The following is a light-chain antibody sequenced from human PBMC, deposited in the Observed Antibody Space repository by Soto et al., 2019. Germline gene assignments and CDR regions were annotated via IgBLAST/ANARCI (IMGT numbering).Light chain of an antibody. CDR3: QQYNNWPWT. V-gene: IGKV3-15*01. CDR1: QSVSSN. CDR2: GAS. J-gene: IGKJ1*01. Sequence: EIVRTQSPATHSVSARQRATLSCGASQSVSSNLAWSKQKPGQAPRLLIYGASTRATGVPARFSGSGSGTEFTLTISSLQSEDFAVYYCQQYNNWPWTFGQGTKV.